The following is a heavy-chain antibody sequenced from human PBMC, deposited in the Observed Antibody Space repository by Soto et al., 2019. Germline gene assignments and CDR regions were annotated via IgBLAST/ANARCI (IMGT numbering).Heavy chain of an antibody. Sequence: GGSLRLSCAASGFTFSSYWMSWARQAPGKGLEWVANIKQDGSEKYYVDSVKGRFTISRDNAKNSLYLQMNSLRAEDTAVYHCGYDFWSGPGFGYYGMDVWGQGTTVTVSS. CDR3: GYDFWSGPGFGYYGMDV. J-gene: IGHJ6*02. CDR1: GFTFSSYW. V-gene: IGHV3-7*01. D-gene: IGHD3-3*01. CDR2: IKQDGSEK.